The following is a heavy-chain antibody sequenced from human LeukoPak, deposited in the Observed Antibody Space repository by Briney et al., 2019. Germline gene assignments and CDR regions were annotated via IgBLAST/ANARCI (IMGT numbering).Heavy chain of an antibody. CDR3: AKAPKLLWFGELFTDY. CDR1: GFTFSSYA. CDR2: ISGSGGGT. D-gene: IGHD3-10*01. Sequence: GGSLRLSCAASGFTFSSYAMSWVRQAPGKGLEWVSAISGSGGGTYYADSVKGRFTISRDNSKNTLYLQMNSLRAEDTAVYYCAKAPKLLWFGELFTDYWGQGTLVTVSS. J-gene: IGHJ4*02. V-gene: IGHV3-23*01.